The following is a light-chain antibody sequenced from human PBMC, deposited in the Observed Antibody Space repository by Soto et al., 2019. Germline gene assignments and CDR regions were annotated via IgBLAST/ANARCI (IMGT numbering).Light chain of an antibody. CDR1: SSNIGAGYE. Sequence: QSVLTQPPSVSGAPGQRVTISCTGSSSNIGAGYEVHWYQQVPGTAPKLLIYGNSNRPSGVPDRFSGSKSGTSASLAITGLQAEDEADYYCQSYDSSLSAVVFGGGTNLTVL. J-gene: IGLJ2*01. CDR2: GNS. CDR3: QSYDSSLSAVV. V-gene: IGLV1-40*01.